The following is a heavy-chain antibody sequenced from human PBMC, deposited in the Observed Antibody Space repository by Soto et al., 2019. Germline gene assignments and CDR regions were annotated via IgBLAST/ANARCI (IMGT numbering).Heavy chain of an antibody. CDR1: GFTFSSYA. Sequence: QVQLVESGGGVVQPGRSLRLSCAASGFTFSSYAMHWVRQAPGKGLEWVAVISYDGSNKYYADSVKGRFTISRDNSKNTLYLHMDSLRAEDTAVYYCAIGPVDTAMVTMGVVYYFDYWGQGTLVTVSS. CDR3: AIGPVDTAMVTMGVVYYFDY. J-gene: IGHJ4*02. D-gene: IGHD5-18*01. CDR2: ISYDGSNK. V-gene: IGHV3-30-3*01.